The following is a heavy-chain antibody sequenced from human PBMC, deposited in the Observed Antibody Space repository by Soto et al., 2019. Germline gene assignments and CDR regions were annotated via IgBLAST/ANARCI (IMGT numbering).Heavy chain of an antibody. J-gene: IGHJ6*02. Sequence: SETLSLTCTVSGGSISSYYWSWIRQPPGKGLEWIGYIYYSGSTNYNPSLKSRVTISVDTSKNQFSLELSSVTAADTAVYYCARNSSWYYYGMDVWGQGTTVTVSS. CDR3: ARNSSWYYYGMDV. V-gene: IGHV4-59*01. D-gene: IGHD6-13*01. CDR2: IYYSGST. CDR1: GGSISSYY.